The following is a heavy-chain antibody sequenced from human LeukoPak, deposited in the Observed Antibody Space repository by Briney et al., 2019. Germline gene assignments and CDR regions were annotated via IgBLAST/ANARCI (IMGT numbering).Heavy chain of an antibody. CDR3: AKTRSSLLRGVLDS. Sequence: PGGSLRLSCAASGFTFSDYYMSWIRQAPGKGLEWVSYISSSGSTIYYADSVKGRFTISRDNSKNTLYLQMSSLTVEDTAVYYCAKTRSSLLRGVLDSWGQGTQVTVSS. CDR1: GFTFSDYY. D-gene: IGHD3-10*01. V-gene: IGHV3-11*01. CDR2: ISSSGSTI. J-gene: IGHJ4*02.